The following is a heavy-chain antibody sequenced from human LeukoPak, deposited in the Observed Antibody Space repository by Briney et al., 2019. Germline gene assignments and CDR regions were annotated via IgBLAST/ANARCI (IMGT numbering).Heavy chain of an antibody. J-gene: IGHJ4*02. V-gene: IGHV4-4*02. CDR3: ARDYGDYVASFFDY. CDR1: GGSISSSNW. Sequence: PSETLSLTCAVSGGSISSSNWWRWVRQPPGKGLEWIGEIYHSGSTNYNPSLKSRVTISVDKSKNQFSLKLSSVTAADTAVYYCARDYGDYVASFFDYWGQGTLVTVSS. CDR2: IYHSGST. D-gene: IGHD4-17*01.